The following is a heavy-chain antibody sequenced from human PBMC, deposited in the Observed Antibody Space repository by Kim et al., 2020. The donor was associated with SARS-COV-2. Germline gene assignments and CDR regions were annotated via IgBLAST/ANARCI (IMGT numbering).Heavy chain of an antibody. CDR2: ISSSSSYI. Sequence: GGSLRLSCAASGFTFSSYSMNWVRQAPGKGLEWVSSISSSSSYIYYADSVKGRFTISRDNAKNSLYLQMNSLRAEDTAVYYCARDWIAAGIPFDYWGQGTLVTVSS. CDR1: GFTFSSYS. CDR3: ARDWIAAGIPFDY. J-gene: IGHJ4*02. V-gene: IGHV3-21*01. D-gene: IGHD6-13*01.